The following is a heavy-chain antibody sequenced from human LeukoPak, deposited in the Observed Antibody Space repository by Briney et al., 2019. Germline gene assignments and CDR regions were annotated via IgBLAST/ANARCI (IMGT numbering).Heavy chain of an antibody. V-gene: IGHV1-2*02. D-gene: IGHD6-19*01. CDR3: AKAFRRGWYSGRDNWFDP. Sequence: ASVKVSCKASGYTFTGYYMHWVRQAPGQGLEWMGWINPNSGGTNYAQKFQGRVTMTRDTSISTAYMELSRLRSDDTAVYYCAKAFRRGWYSGRDNWFDPWGQGTLVTVSS. J-gene: IGHJ5*02. CDR1: GYTFTGYY. CDR2: INPNSGGT.